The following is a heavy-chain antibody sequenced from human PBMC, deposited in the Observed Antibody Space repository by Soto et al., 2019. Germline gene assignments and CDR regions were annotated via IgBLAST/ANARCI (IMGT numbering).Heavy chain of an antibody. CDR3: VRGVAARPARLEMDL. CDR2: TQYSGST. D-gene: IGHD6-6*01. J-gene: IGHJ6*02. CDR1: GASINSDDYY. V-gene: IGHV4-30-4*01. Sequence: QVQLHESGPGLVKPSQTLSLTCTGSGASINSDDYYWTWIRQPPGKGLEWIGNTQYSGSTNYNPSLKSRVTLSIDTSNNQFTLKFSSVTAADTAIYYCVRGVAARPARLEMDLWGPGTKVIVSS.